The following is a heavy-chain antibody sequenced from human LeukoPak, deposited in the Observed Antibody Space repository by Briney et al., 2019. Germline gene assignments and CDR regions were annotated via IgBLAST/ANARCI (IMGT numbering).Heavy chain of an antibody. J-gene: IGHJ6*03. Sequence: SVTVSCMASGGTFSSYAISWVRQAPGQGLEWMGRIIPIFGTANYAQKFQGRVTITADKSTSTAYMELSSLRSEDTAVYYCARDGNAHSHYYYYMDVWGKGTTVTVSS. CDR1: GGTFSSYA. CDR3: ARDGNAHSHYYYYMDV. D-gene: IGHD1-1*01. CDR2: IIPIFGTA. V-gene: IGHV1-69*06.